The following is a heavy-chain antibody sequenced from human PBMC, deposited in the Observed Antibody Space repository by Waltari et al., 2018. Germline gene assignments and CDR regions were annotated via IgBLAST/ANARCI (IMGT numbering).Heavy chain of an antibody. CDR1: GLMFSDYA. CDR2: IGESDASA. V-gene: IGHV3-23*01. CDR3: ASGQWPDPFDY. D-gene: IGHD6-19*01. Sequence: EVQLLESGGALVQPGASLRLSCTASGLMFSDYALSWVRQAPGKGLGWVYAIGESDASAYYAENLKGRFIMSRDNSKNTLSLQMSSLTAEDTALYYCASGQWPDPFDYWGQGTQVTVST. J-gene: IGHJ4*02.